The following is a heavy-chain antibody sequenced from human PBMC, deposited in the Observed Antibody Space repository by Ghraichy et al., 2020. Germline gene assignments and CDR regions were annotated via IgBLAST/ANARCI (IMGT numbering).Heavy chain of an antibody. Sequence: SVKVSCKASGGTFSSYAISWVRQAPGQGLEWMGGIIPIFGTANYAQKFQGRVTITADESTSTAYMELSSLRSEDTAVYYCARDRAGGGGYQNWGQGTLVTVSS. D-gene: IGHD5-12*01. CDR1: GGTFSSYA. V-gene: IGHV1-69*13. CDR2: IIPIFGTA. CDR3: ARDRAGGGGYQN. J-gene: IGHJ4*02.